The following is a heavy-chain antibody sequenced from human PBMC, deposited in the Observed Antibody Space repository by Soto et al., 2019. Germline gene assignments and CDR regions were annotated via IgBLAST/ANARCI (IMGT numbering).Heavy chain of an antibody. CDR1: GGSISSGGYS. D-gene: IGHD3-22*01. V-gene: IGHV4-30-2*01. CDR3: ARGLLYYDSSGYYLVKEFDC. Sequence: PSETLSLTCADSGGSISSGGYSCSWIRQPPGKGLEWIGYIYHSGSTYYNPSLKSRVTISVDRSKNQFSLKLSSVTAADTAVYYCARGLLYYDSSGYYLVKEFDCWGQVTLVTVSS. CDR2: IYHSGST. J-gene: IGHJ4*02.